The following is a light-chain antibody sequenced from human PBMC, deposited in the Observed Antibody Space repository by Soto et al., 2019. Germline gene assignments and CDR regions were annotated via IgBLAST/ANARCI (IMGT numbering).Light chain of an antibody. Sequence: EIVLTQSPATLSLSPGERATLSCRASQSVSSLLAWYQQKPGQAPRLLIYDASSRATGIPTRFSGSGSGTDLTLTIGSLEPEDSAVYYWQQRSNWPLTFGGGTKVEIK. V-gene: IGKV3-11*01. CDR3: QQRSNWPLT. CDR2: DAS. J-gene: IGKJ4*01. CDR1: QSVSSL.